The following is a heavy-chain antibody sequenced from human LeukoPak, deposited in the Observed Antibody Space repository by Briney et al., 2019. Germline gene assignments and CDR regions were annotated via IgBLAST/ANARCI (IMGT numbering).Heavy chain of an antibody. D-gene: IGHD6-13*01. V-gene: IGHV3-23*01. CDR3: VKGNGYS. CDR2: FSVTGHRT. CDR1: GFSLNNDA. J-gene: IGHJ6*04. Sequence: GGSLGLSCVVSGFSLNNDAMSWVRQAPGKGLEWISGFSVTGHRTYYADSVKGRFTISREVSRDTLYLQMNSLRVDDTAVYYCVKGNGYSWGKGTTVSVSS.